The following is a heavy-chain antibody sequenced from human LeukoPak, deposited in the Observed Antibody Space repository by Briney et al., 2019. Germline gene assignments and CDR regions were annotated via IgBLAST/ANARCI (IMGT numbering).Heavy chain of an antibody. CDR2: INWNGGST. CDR3: ARDRSSGWTRGFDY. CDR1: GFTFDDYG. Sequence: AGGSLRLSCTATGFTFDDYGMTWVRQAPGKGLEWVSAINWNGGSTGYADSVKGRFTISRDNAKNSLYVRMNSLRAEDTAFYYCARDRSSGWTRGFDYWGQGTLVTVSS. J-gene: IGHJ4*02. V-gene: IGHV3-20*04. D-gene: IGHD6-19*01.